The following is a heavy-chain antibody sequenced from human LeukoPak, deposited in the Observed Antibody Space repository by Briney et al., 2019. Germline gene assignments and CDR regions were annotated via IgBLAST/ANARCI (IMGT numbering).Heavy chain of an antibody. CDR1: GFTFDDYA. J-gene: IGHJ4*02. Sequence: GGSLRLSCAGSGFTFDDYAMHWVREAPGKGLEWVSLISWDGNSTYYADSVKGRFTISRDNTKNFLYLQMNSLRAEDTALYYCTKGSFGHSGSWLDWGQGTLVTVSS. D-gene: IGHD6-13*01. CDR2: ISWDGNST. V-gene: IGHV3-43D*03. CDR3: TKGSFGHSGSWLD.